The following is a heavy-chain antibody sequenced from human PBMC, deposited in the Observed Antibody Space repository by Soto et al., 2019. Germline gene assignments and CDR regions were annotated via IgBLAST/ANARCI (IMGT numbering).Heavy chain of an antibody. J-gene: IGHJ5*02. CDR1: GGSISSYY. D-gene: IGHD3-3*01. CDR2: IYYSGST. CDR3: ARHGTDITIFGVVNYNWFDP. Sequence: SETLSLTCTVSGGSISSYYWSWIRQPPGKGLEWIGYIYYSGSTNYNPSLKSRVNISGDTSKNQFSLKLSPVTAADTAVYYCARHGTDITIFGVVNYNWFDPWGQGTLVTVSS. V-gene: IGHV4-59*08.